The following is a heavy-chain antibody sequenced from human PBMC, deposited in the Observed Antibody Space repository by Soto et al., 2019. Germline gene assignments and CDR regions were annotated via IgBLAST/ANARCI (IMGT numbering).Heavy chain of an antibody. J-gene: IGHJ6*02. Sequence: ESLKISCKGSGYIFTDHCIVWVRQMAGKGLGWVGIICPGYSNIIYSPSVQGQVTISADMSISTAYLQWSSLKASDTAIYYCARQYCTGDCYSDYYYGMDVWGQGTTVTVSS. D-gene: IGHD2-21*02. CDR3: ARQYCTGDCYSDYYYGMDV. CDR1: GYIFTDHC. V-gene: IGHV5-51*01. CDR2: ICPGYSNI.